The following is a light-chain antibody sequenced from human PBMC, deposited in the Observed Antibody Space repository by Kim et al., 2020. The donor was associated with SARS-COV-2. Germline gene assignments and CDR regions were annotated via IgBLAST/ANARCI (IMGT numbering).Light chain of an antibody. Sequence: SPGESATLSCRASQSVSSNLAGYQQKPGQAPRLLIYGASTRATGIPARFSGSGSGTEFTLTISSLQSEDFAVYYCQQYNNWPPWTFGQGTKVDIK. V-gene: IGKV3-15*01. CDR1: QSVSSN. J-gene: IGKJ1*01. CDR2: GAS. CDR3: QQYNNWPPWT.